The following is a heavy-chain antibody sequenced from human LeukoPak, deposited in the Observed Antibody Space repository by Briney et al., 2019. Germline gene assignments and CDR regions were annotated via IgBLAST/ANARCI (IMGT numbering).Heavy chain of an antibody. D-gene: IGHD5-12*01. CDR2: IKQDGSEK. CDR3: ARVRGYSGYEILDY. CDR1: GFTFSSYW. J-gene: IGHJ4*02. Sequence: GGSLRLSCAASGFTFSSYWMSWVRQAPGKGLEWVANIKQDGSEKYYVDSVKGRFTISRDNAKNSLYLQMNSLRAEDTAVYYCARVRGYSGYEILDYWGQGTLVTVSS. V-gene: IGHV3-7*05.